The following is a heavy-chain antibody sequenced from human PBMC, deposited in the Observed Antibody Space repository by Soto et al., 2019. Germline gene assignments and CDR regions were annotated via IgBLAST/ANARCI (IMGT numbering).Heavy chain of an antibody. CDR1: GDSVSSNSAA. V-gene: IGHV6-1*01. D-gene: IGHD3-3*01. CDR2: TYYRSKWYN. CDR3: ARGNYDFWSGPGDWFDP. J-gene: IGHJ5*02. Sequence: SQTLSLTCAISGDSVSSNSAAWNWIRQSPSRGLEWLGRTYYRSKWYNDYAVSVKSRITINPDTSKNQFSLQLNSVTPEDTAVHYCARGNYDFWSGPGDWFDPWGQGTLVTVSS.